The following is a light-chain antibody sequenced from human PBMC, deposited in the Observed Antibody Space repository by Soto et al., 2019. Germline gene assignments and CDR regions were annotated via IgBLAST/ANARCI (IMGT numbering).Light chain of an antibody. Sequence: QSALTQPPSASGSPGQSVTISCTGTSSDVGGYNYVSWYQQHPGKAPKLMIYEVSKRPSGVPDRFSGSKSGNTASLTVSGLQAEDEADYYCSSYEGSRTVVFGGGTKLTVL. V-gene: IGLV2-8*01. CDR3: SSYEGSRTVV. CDR1: SSDVGGYNY. CDR2: EVS. J-gene: IGLJ2*01.